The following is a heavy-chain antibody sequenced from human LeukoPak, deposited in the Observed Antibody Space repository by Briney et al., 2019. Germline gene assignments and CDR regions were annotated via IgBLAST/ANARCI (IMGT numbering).Heavy chain of an antibody. CDR2: LGDSGTST. CDR1: GFTFSSYA. J-gene: IGHJ4*02. CDR3: ARSYAPALYFTNWYPAY. V-gene: IGHV3-23*01. D-gene: IGHD1-1*01. Sequence: PGGSLRLSCAASGFTFSSYAMSWVRQAPGKGLEWVSVLGDSGTSTYYADSVKGRFTISRDNSKNTLYLQMNSLRAGDTAIYYCARSYAPALYFTNWYPAYWGQGTLVTVSS.